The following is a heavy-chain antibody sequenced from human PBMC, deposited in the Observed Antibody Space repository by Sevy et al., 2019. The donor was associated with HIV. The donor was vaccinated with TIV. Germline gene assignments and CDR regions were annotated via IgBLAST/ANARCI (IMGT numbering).Heavy chain of an antibody. CDR1: GFTFSNYN. CDR2: ITSSSDYI. CDR3: ARDRRTLNYYASSGYNYYFDY. J-gene: IGHJ4*02. Sequence: GGSLRLSCAASGFTFSNYNMNWDRQAPGKGLEWVSSITSSSDYIYDADSVKGRFTISRDNAKNSLYLQMNSLRAEDTAVYYCARDRRTLNYYASSGYNYYFDYWGQGTLVTVSS. D-gene: IGHD3-22*01. V-gene: IGHV3-21*01.